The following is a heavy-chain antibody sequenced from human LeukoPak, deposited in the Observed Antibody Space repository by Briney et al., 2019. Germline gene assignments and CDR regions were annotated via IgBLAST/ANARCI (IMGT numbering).Heavy chain of an antibody. Sequence: EGSLRLSCVASGFIFSSYGMHWVRQAPGKGLEWVAVILYDGSNKYYADSVKGRFTISRDNSKNTLYLQMNSLRAEDTAVYYCAKDQGWLDYVDYWGQGTLVTVSS. CDR1: GFIFSSYG. CDR2: ILYDGSNK. D-gene: IGHD5-12*01. CDR3: AKDQGWLDYVDY. J-gene: IGHJ4*02. V-gene: IGHV3-30*18.